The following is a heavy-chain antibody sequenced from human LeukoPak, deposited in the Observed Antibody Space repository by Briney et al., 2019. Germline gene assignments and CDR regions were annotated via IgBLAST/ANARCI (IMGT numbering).Heavy chain of an antibody. CDR2: IRSSSSYI. CDR1: GFTFSSYS. Sequence: PGGSLRLSCAASGFTFSSYSMNWVRQAPGKGLEWVSSIRSSSSYIYYADSVKGRFTISRDNAKNSLYLQMNSLRDEDTAVYYCTTAPTGWELLLGNYYYGMDVWGQGTTVTVSS. CDR3: TTAPTGWELLLGNYYYGMDV. D-gene: IGHD1-26*01. J-gene: IGHJ6*02. V-gene: IGHV3-21*01.